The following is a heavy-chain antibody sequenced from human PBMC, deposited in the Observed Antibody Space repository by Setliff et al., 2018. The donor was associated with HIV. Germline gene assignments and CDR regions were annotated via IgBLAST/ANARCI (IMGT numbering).Heavy chain of an antibody. D-gene: IGHD2-8*02. Sequence: SETLSLTCSVSGDSISSGSFHWIWIRQPAGKGLEWIGHVYTTGGTNYNPSLESRLTISADTSRNQFSLRLSSVTAADTAVYYCARAPTGVTNAFDIWGQGTMVTVSS. CDR2: VYTTGGT. J-gene: IGHJ3*02. CDR3: ARAPTGVTNAFDI. V-gene: IGHV4-61*09. CDR1: GDSISSGSFH.